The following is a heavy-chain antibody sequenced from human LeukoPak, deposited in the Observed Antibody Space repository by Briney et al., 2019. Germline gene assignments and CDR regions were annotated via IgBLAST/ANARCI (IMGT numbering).Heavy chain of an antibody. Sequence: HPGGSLRLSCAASGFTFSSYGMSWVRQAPGKGLEWVSGISGSGGSTYYADSVKGRFTISRDNSKNTLYLQMNSLRAEDTAVYYCAKDRQARGSSGYYGGVNFDFWGQGALVTVSS. CDR3: AKDRQARGSSGYYGGVNFDF. V-gene: IGHV3-23*01. CDR1: GFTFSSYG. CDR2: ISGSGGST. D-gene: IGHD3-22*01. J-gene: IGHJ4*02.